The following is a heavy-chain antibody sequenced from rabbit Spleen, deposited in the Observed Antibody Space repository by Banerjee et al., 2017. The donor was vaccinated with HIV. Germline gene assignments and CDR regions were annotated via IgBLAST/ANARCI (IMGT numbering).Heavy chain of an antibody. Sequence: QEQLVESGGGLVRPEGSLKLSCTASGFSFNGGYDMCWVRQAPGKGLECIACIYGGSSGSTYYASWAKGRFTISKTSSTTVTLQMTSLTAADTATYFCARDLVTAIGWNFALWGQGTLVTVS. D-gene: IGHD7-1*01. J-gene: IGHJ3*01. CDR2: IYGGSSGST. CDR3: ARDLVTAIGWNFAL. V-gene: IGHV1S45*01. CDR1: GFSFNGGYD.